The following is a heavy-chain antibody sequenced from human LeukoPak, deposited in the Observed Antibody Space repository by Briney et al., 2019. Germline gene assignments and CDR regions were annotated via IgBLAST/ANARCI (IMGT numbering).Heavy chain of an antibody. CDR3: ATLGSVAGTPFDY. CDR2: FDPEDGET. Sequence: ASVKVSCKVSGYTLTELSMHWVRQAPGKGLEWMGGFDPEDGETIYAQKLQGRVTMTEDTSTDTAYMELSSLRSEDTAVYYCATLGSVAGTPFDYWGQGTLVTVSS. V-gene: IGHV1-24*01. CDR1: GYTLTELS. J-gene: IGHJ4*02. D-gene: IGHD6-19*01.